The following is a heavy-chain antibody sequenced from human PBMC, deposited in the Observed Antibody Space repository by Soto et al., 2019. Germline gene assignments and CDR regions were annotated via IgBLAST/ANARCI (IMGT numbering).Heavy chain of an antibody. CDR2: ISVSGAYT. V-gene: IGHV3-23*01. J-gene: IGHJ3*02. D-gene: IGHD2-15*01. CDR1: GFTFSTYA. Sequence: PGGSLRLSCAASGFTFSTYAMSWVRQAPGKGLEWVSAISVSGAYTYYADSVKGRFTISRDNSKNAVYLQMNSLRAEDTAVYYCANAGGFDIWGQGTMVTVSS. CDR3: ANAGGFDI.